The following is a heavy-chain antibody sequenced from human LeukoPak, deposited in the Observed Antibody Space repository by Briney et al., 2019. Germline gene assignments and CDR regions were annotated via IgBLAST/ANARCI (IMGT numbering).Heavy chain of an antibody. Sequence: ASVKVSCKASGGTFSSYAISWVRQAPGQGLEWMGWINPNSGGTNYAQKFQGRVTMTRDTSISTAYMELSRLRSDDTAVYYCARYYYDSSGYLYYFDYWGREPWSPSPQ. D-gene: IGHD3-22*01. CDR3: ARYYYDSSGYLYYFDY. CDR2: INPNSGGT. J-gene: IGHJ4*02. V-gene: IGHV1-2*02. CDR1: GGTFSSYA.